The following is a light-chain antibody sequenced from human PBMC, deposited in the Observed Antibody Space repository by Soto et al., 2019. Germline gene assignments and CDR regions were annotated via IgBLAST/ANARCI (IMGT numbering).Light chain of an antibody. V-gene: IGKV1-5*01. Sequence: DIQMTQSPSTLSASVGDRVTITCRASQSVRSWLAWYQQKPGKAHKFLIYAASTLESGVPSRFSGSGSGTEFTLTISSLQPDDFATYYCQQYDVYPLTFGGGTKVEI. CDR1: QSVRSW. CDR2: AAS. J-gene: IGKJ4*01. CDR3: QQYDVYPLT.